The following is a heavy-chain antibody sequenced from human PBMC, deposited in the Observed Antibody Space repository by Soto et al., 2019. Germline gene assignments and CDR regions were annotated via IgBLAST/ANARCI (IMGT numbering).Heavy chain of an antibody. CDR1: CRSVTSHH. CDR2: TSYTWNT. CDR3: ASDMQAGFPHYFDP. D-gene: IGHD6-19*01. J-gene: IGHJ5*02. V-gene: IGHV4-59*02. Sequence: TSETPSLRCFVSCRSVTSHHWSWMRHFPGRGLEWITYTSYTWNTPYNTSLNSRVTISLDTFKNQLSLKLTSMNAADTAVYYCASDMQAGFPHYFDPWGQGTLVTVS.